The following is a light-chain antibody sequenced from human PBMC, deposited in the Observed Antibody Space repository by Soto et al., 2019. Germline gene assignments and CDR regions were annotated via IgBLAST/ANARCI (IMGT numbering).Light chain of an antibody. V-gene: IGKV3-11*01. CDR1: QSVSRY. J-gene: IGKJ5*01. CDR3: QQRSNWPTIT. CDR2: DAS. Sequence: EIVLTHSPATLSLSPGERATLSCRPSQSVSRYLAWYQQKPGQAPRLLXYDASNRATGIPARFSGSGSGTDFTLTISSLEPEAFAFYYGQQRSNWPTITFGQGTRLEIK.